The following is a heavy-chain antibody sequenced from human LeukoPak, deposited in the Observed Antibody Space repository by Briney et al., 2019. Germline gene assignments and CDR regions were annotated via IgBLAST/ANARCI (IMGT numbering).Heavy chain of an antibody. CDR2: ISWNSGSI. CDR1: GFTFSSYE. CDR3: AKDSGGFPPPGYSSSWYESGGFDY. V-gene: IGHV3-9*01. D-gene: IGHD6-13*01. Sequence: GGSLRLSCAASGFTFSSYEMNWVRQAPGKGLEWVSGISWNSGSIGYADSVKGRFTISRDNAKNSLYLQMNSLRAEDTALYYCAKDSGGFPPPGYSSSWYESGGFDYWGQGTLVTVSS. J-gene: IGHJ4*02.